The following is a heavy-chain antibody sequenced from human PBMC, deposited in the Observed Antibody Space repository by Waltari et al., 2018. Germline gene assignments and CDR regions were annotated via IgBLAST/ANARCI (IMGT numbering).Heavy chain of an antibody. CDR2: ISDSGDRT. CDR3: AKVTGYCTNGVCQRTKKYYYYYGMDV. V-gene: IGHV3-23*01. D-gene: IGHD2-8*01. Sequence: EVQLLESGGGLVQPGGSLRLSCAASEFIFSSSAMSWVRLAPGKGLGWVSAISDSGDRTYYAASVKGRFTISRDNSKNTLYLQMNSLRAGDTALYYCAKVTGYCTNGVCQRTKKYYYYYGMDVWGQGTTVIVSS. CDR1: EFIFSSSA. J-gene: IGHJ6*02.